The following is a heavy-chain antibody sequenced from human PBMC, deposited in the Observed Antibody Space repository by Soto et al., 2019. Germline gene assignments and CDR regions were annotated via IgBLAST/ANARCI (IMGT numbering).Heavy chain of an antibody. Sequence: QVQLVQSGAEVKKPGASVKVSCKASGYTFTSCAMHWVRQAPGQRLEWMGWINAGNGNTKYSQKFQGRVTITRDTSASTAYMELSSLRSEDTAVYYCARAAREGGVAVAGTGDYWGQGTLVTVSS. CDR3: ARAAREGGVAVAGTGDY. CDR1: GYTFTSCA. V-gene: IGHV1-3*01. CDR2: INAGNGNT. D-gene: IGHD6-19*01. J-gene: IGHJ4*02.